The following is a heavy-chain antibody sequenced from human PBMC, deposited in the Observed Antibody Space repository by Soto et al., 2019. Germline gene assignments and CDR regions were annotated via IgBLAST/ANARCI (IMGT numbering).Heavy chain of an antibody. Sequence: QPGGSLRLSCVASGFTFSGYAMTWVRQAPGKGLEWVSAITGSGGSTYYADSVKGRFTISRDNSKNTLYLQMNSPRAEDTAVYYCAKRISGWYEIDYWGQGTLVTVSS. CDR3: AKRISGWYEIDY. J-gene: IGHJ4*02. CDR2: ITGSGGST. CDR1: GFTFSGYA. V-gene: IGHV3-23*01. D-gene: IGHD6-19*01.